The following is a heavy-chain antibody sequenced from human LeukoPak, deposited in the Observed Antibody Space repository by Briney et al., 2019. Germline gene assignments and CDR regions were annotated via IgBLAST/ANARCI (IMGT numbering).Heavy chain of an antibody. Sequence: PGRSLRLSCAASGFTFSSYGMHWVRQAPGKGLEWVAVMSYDGTNKYYADSVKGRFIISRDNSENTVYLQMNDLRAEDTAVYYCARVRVPSRILLPYFDYWGQGTLVTVSS. D-gene: IGHD2-15*01. CDR3: ARVRVPSRILLPYFDY. CDR1: GFTFSSYG. J-gene: IGHJ4*02. CDR2: MSYDGTNK. V-gene: IGHV3-30*19.